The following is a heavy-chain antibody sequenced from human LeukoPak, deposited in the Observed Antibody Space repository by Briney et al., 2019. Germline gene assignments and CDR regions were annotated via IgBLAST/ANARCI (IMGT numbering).Heavy chain of an antibody. CDR1: GFTFSNAW. V-gene: IGHV3-15*01. J-gene: IGHJ3*02. D-gene: IGHD2-2*02. Sequence: PGGSLRLSCAASGFTFSNAWMSWVRQAPGKGLEWVGRIKSKTDGGTTDYAAPVKGRFTTSRDDSKNTLYLQMNSLKTEDTAVYYCTQLIVVVPAAILGDAFDIWGQGTMVTVSS. CDR3: TQLIVVVPAAILGDAFDI. CDR2: IKSKTDGGTT.